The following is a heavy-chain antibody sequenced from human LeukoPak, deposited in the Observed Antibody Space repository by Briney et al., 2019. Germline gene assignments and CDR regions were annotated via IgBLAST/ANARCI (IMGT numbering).Heavy chain of an antibody. CDR2: IYPGDSDT. D-gene: IGHD3-16*02. Sequence: GEAVKISCKGSRYSFTSYWIGWVRQMPRKGLEWMGIIYPGDSDTTYSPSFQGQVTISADKSISTAYLQWSSLKASDTAMYYCARRGYVLSLGPSDAFDIWGQGTMVTVFS. V-gene: IGHV5-51*01. CDR3: ARRGYVLSLGPSDAFDI. J-gene: IGHJ3*02. CDR1: RYSFTSYW.